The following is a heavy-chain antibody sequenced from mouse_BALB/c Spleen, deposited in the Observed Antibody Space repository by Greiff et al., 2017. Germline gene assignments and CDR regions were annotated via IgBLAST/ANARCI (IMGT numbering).Heavy chain of an antibody. CDR1: GYTFTSYW. CDR2: IYPSDSYT. Sequence: QVQLQQPGAELVRPGASVKLSCKASGYTFTSYWINWVKQRPGQGLEWIGNIYPSDSYTNYNQKFKDKATLTVDKSSSTAYMQLSSPTSEDSAVYYCTRSDYDGPWGQGTTLTVSS. J-gene: IGHJ2*01. V-gene: IGHV1-69*02. CDR3: TRSDYDGP. D-gene: IGHD2-4*01.